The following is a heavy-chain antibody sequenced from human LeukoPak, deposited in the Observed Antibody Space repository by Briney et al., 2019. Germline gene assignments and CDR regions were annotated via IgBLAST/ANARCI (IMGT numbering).Heavy chain of an antibody. J-gene: IGHJ4*02. D-gene: IGHD3-10*01. CDR2: IYSSGDA. Sequence: PGGSLRLSCAASGFTVSSKYMSWVRQTPGKGLQWVALIYSSGDAYTPDSVKGRFTISRDDSESTLYLQMDSLRADDTAVYYCATGYYFGSGSYGYLDYWGQGTLVTVSS. CDR1: GFTVSSKY. V-gene: IGHV3-53*01. CDR3: ATGYYFGSGSYGYLDY.